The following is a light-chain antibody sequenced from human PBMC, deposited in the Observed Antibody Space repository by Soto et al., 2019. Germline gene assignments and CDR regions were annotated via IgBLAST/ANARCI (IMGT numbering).Light chain of an antibody. Sequence: IVLTQSPATLSLSPGASATLSCRATRSVSSYLAWYQQKPGQAPRLLIYDASSRPTDIPARFSGSGSGTDFTLTISSLEPEDFALYYCQQRSNWPITFGQGTRLEIK. CDR1: RSVSSY. V-gene: IGKV3-11*01. CDR3: QQRSNWPIT. J-gene: IGKJ5*01. CDR2: DAS.